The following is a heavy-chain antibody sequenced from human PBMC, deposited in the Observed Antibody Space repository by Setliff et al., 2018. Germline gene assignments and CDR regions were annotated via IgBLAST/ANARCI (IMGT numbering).Heavy chain of an antibody. J-gene: IGHJ5*02. CDR3: ARDDDTTSRYSRFEH. V-gene: IGHV1-46*01. CDR2: INPNDGYT. CDR1: GHSLTSNH. Sequence: RASVKVSCKASGHSLTSNHFHWGRQAPGKGLEWMGTINPNDGYTIYAPALQGRVAMTTDTSTGTAYMELSGLTSADTAVYYCARDDDTTSRYSRFEHWGQGTPVTVSS. D-gene: IGHD5-12*01.